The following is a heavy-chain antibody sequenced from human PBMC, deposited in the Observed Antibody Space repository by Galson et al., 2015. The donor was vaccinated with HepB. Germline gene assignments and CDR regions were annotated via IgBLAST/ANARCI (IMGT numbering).Heavy chain of an antibody. J-gene: IGHJ4*02. CDR3: ARDHEWELLMGLFDC. V-gene: IGHV3-48*01. Sequence: SLRLSCEASGFTFSSYSMNWVRQAPGKGLEWVSYISKSSTTIYYADSVKGRFTISRDNAKNSLYLQMNSLRAEDTALYFCARDHEWELLMGLFDCWGQGALVTVSS. CDR1: GFTFSSYS. D-gene: IGHD1-26*01. CDR2: ISKSSTTI.